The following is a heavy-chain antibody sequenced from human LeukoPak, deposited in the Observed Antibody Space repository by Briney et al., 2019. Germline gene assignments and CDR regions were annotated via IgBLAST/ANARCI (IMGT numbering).Heavy chain of an antibody. J-gene: IGHJ4*02. V-gene: IGHV3-30-3*01. CDR2: VSWNADTT. CDR1: GFTFNTYA. Sequence: GGSLRLSCAASGFTFNTYAIHWARQAPGKGLEWVAFVSWNADTTYYADSVKGRFTISRDDSKNTVYLQMNSLKAEDTALYYCARDLSTKCSSDYWGQGTLVTVSS. D-gene: IGHD2-2*01. CDR3: ARDLSTKCSSDY.